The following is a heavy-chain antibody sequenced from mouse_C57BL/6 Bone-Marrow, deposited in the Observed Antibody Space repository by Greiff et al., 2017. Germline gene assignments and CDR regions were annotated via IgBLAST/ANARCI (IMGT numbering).Heavy chain of an antibody. V-gene: IGHV1-42*01. CDR1: GYSFTGYY. CDR3: ARERLGGY. CDR2: INPSTGGT. J-gene: IGHJ2*01. D-gene: IGHD4-1*01. Sequence: EVQLQQSGPELVKPGASVKISCKASGYSFTGYYMKWVKQSPEKSLEWIGEINPSTGGTTYNQKFKAKATLTVDKSSSTAYMQLKSLTSEDSAVYYCARERLGGYWGQGTTLTVSS.